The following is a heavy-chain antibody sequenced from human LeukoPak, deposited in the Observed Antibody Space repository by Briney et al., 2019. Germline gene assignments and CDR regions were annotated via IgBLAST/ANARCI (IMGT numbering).Heavy chain of an antibody. D-gene: IGHD6-19*01. Sequence: GGSLRLSCAASGFTFSSYWMSWVRQAPGKGLVWVSRINSDGSSTSYADSVKGRFTISRDNAKNTLYLQMNSLRAEDTAVYYCARDQDVAVAAFRDPAFDIWGQGTMVTVSS. J-gene: IGHJ3*02. CDR1: GFTFSSYW. CDR2: INSDGSST. V-gene: IGHV3-74*01. CDR3: ARDQDVAVAAFRDPAFDI.